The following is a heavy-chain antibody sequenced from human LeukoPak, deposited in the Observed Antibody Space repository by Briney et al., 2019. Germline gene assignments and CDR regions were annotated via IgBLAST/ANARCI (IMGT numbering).Heavy chain of an antibody. D-gene: IGHD3-22*01. J-gene: IGHJ4*02. CDR2: IYYSGSA. Sequence: ETPALICSVSGGPISNYFGSWIRQPPGKGLEWIGHIYYSGSANYNPPLKSRVTISVDTSKNRFSLKLSSVTAADTAVYYCATEGDSPGYFDHWGQGTLVTVSS. CDR3: ATEGDSPGYFDH. CDR1: GGPISNYF. V-gene: IGHV4-59*12.